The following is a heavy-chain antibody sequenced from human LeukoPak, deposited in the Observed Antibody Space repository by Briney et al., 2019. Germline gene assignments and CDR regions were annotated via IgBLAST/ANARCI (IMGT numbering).Heavy chain of an antibody. Sequence: GASVKVSCKASGGTFSSYAISWVRQAPGQGLEWMGGIIPIFGTANYAQKFQGRVTITTDESTSTAYMELSSLRSEDTAVYYCARQNYDSSGYYLFDYWGQGTLVTVSS. J-gene: IGHJ4*02. V-gene: IGHV1-69*05. CDR2: IIPIFGTA. CDR1: GGTFSSYA. D-gene: IGHD3-22*01. CDR3: ARQNYDSSGYYLFDY.